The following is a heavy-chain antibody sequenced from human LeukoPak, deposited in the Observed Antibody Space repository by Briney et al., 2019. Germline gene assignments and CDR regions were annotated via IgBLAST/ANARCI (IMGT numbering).Heavy chain of an antibody. Sequence: GGSLRLSCAASGFTFSTSWMSWVRQAPGIGVEWVANIKQDGSEKYYVDSVKGRFTISRDNPKNSRSLQMNSLRAEDTAVYYCARAWERTFDIWGQGTMVTVSS. CDR2: IKQDGSEK. CDR1: GFTFSTSW. J-gene: IGHJ3*02. D-gene: IGHD1-26*01. CDR3: ARAWERTFDI. V-gene: IGHV3-7*02.